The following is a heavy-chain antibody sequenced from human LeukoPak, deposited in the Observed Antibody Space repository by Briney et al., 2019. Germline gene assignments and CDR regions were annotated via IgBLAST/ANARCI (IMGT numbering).Heavy chain of an antibody. CDR3: ARGVSDYYDSSGYYSAGGAFDI. V-gene: IGHV3-48*01. D-gene: IGHD3-22*01. CDR2: ISSSSSTK. CDR1: GFTFSSYS. Sequence: GGSLRLSCAASGFTFSSYSMNWVRQAPGKGLEWVSYISSSSSTKYYADSVKGRFTISRDNAKNSLYLQMNSLRAEDTAVYYCARGVSDYYDSSGYYSAGGAFDIWGQGTVVTVSS. J-gene: IGHJ3*02.